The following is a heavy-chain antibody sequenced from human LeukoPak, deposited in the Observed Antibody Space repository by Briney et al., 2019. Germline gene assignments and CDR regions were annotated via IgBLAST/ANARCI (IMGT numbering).Heavy chain of an antibody. J-gene: IGHJ4*02. CDR2: INPSGGST. D-gene: IGHD4-11*01. V-gene: IGHV1-46*01. CDR1: Y. Sequence: YXHWVRQAPGXXXEWXGIINPSGGSTSYAQKFQGRVTMTRDTSTSTVYMELSSLRSEDTAVYYCARSLSYMTTVTTFGYWGQGTLVTVSS. CDR3: ARSLSYMTTVTTFGY.